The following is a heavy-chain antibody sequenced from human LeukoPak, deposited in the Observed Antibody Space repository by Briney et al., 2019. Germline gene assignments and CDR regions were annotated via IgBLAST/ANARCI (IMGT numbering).Heavy chain of an antibody. D-gene: IGHD2-2*01. J-gene: IGHJ4*02. Sequence: GGSLRLSCAASGFTFSSCAMSWVRQAPGKGLEWVSAISGSGGRPYYADSVKGRFTISRDNSKNTLYLQMNSLRAEDTAVYYCARHPEPGYCTSTSCHESYFDYWGQGTLATVSS. CDR3: ARHPEPGYCTSTSCHESYFDY. CDR2: ISGSGGRP. V-gene: IGHV3-23*01. CDR1: GFTFSSCA.